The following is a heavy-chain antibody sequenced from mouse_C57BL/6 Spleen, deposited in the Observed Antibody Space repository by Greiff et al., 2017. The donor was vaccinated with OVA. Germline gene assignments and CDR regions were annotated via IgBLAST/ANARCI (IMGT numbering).Heavy chain of an antibody. CDR3: ARREKSNYDYAMDY. J-gene: IGHJ4*01. Sequence: VMLVESGPGLVQPSQSLSITCTVSGFSLTSYGVHWVRQSPGKGLEWLGVIWSGGSTDYNAAFISRLSISKDNSKSQVFFKMNSLQADDTAIYYCARREKSNYDYAMDYWGQGTSVTVSS. V-gene: IGHV2-2*01. D-gene: IGHD2-5*01. CDR2: IWSGGST. CDR1: GFSLTSYG.